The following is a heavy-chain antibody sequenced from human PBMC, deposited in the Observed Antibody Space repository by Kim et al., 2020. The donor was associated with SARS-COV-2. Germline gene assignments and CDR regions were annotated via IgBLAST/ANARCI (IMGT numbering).Heavy chain of an antibody. CDR2: IYHSGST. CDR3: AGLKLRLGELSLYSDY. V-gene: IGHV4-38-2*02. D-gene: IGHD3-16*02. J-gene: IGHJ4*01. Sequence: SETLSLTCTVSGYSISSGYYWGWIRQPPGKGLEWIGSIYHSGSTYYNPSLKSRVTISVDTSKNQFSLKLSSVTAADTAVYYCAGLKLRLGELSLYSDYWG. CDR1: GYSISSGYY.